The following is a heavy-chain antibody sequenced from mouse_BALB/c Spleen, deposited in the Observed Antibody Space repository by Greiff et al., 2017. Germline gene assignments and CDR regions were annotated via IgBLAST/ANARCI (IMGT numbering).Heavy chain of an antibody. CDR1: GYTFTSYW. CDR2: IYPGSGST. CDR3: TSSYGNSWFAY. V-gene: IGHV1S22*01. J-gene: IGHJ3*01. D-gene: IGHD2-1*01. Sequence: LQQPGSELVRPGASVKLSCKASGYTFTSYWMHWVKQRPGQGLEWIGNIYPGSGSTNYDEKFKSKATLTVDTSSSTAYMQLSSLTSEDSAVYYCTSSYGNSWFAYWGQGTLVTVSA.